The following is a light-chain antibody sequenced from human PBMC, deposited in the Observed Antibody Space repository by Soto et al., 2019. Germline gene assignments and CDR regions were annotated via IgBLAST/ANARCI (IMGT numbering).Light chain of an antibody. J-gene: IGKJ5*01. Sequence: NGLSQSAGTLSLSTGERATLSCRACQSFNSIYLAWYQQKPGQAPRLLIYGTSSRATGIPDRFSGSGSGTDFTLTISRLEPEDFAVYYCQQYGSSITFGQGARLEI. V-gene: IGKV3-20*01. CDR1: QSFNSIY. CDR2: GTS. CDR3: QQYGSSIT.